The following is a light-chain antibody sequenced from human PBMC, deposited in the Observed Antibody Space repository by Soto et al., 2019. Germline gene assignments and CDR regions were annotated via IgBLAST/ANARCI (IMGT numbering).Light chain of an antibody. CDR1: QEIKNY. CDR3: QQYRDFPLT. J-gene: IGKJ5*01. Sequence: DIQLTQSPSSLSASVGDRVTITCQASQEIKNYLNWYQQKAGNAPKLLIYDASSLETGVPSRFSGSGSGTDFTFTINSLQPEDFATYYCQQYRDFPLTFGQGTRLEIK. V-gene: IGKV1-33*01. CDR2: DAS.